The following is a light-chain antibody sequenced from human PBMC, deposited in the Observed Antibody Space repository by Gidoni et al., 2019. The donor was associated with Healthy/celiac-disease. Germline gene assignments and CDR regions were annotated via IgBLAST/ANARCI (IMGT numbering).Light chain of an antibody. Sequence: DIQMTQSPSSLSASVGDRVSITCRASPSISSYLNWYQQKPGKAPKLLIYAASSLQSGVPSRFSGSGSGTDFTLTISSLQPEDFATYYCQQSYSTPWTFXXXTKVEIK. J-gene: IGKJ1*01. CDR3: QQSYSTPWT. CDR2: AAS. V-gene: IGKV1-39*01. CDR1: PSISSY.